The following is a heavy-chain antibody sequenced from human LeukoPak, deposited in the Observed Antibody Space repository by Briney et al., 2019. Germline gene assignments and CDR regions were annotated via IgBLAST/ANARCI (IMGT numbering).Heavy chain of an antibody. D-gene: IGHD2-15*01. CDR1: GFTFDEHA. Sequence: GGSLRLSCAASGFTFDEHAMHWVRQAPGKGLEWVSGISYSSETIGYVDSVKGRFTISRDNRKNSLYLQMNSLRPEDTALYYCAKDRGGGSQLGDAFDVWGQGTMVRVSS. J-gene: IGHJ3*01. CDR2: ISYSSETI. CDR3: AKDRGGGSQLGDAFDV. V-gene: IGHV3-9*01.